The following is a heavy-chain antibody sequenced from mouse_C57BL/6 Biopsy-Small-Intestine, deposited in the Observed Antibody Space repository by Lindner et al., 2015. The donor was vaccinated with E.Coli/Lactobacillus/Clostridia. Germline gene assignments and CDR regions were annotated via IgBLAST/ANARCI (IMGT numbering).Heavy chain of an antibody. CDR3: ARREGNYFDY. V-gene: IGHV1-81*01. J-gene: IGHJ2*01. CDR1: GYTFTSYG. Sequence: VQLQESGAELARPGASVKLSCKASGYTFTSYGISWVKQRTGQGLEWIGEIYPRSGNTYYNEKFEGKATLTADKSSSTAYMELRSLTSEDSAVYFCARREGNYFDYWGQGTTLTVSS. CDR2: IYPRSGNT.